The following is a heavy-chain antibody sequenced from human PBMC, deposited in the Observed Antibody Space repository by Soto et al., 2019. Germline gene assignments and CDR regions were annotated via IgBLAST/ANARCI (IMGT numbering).Heavy chain of an antibody. V-gene: IGHV4-30-4*08. D-gene: IGHD5-12*01. CDR3: ARDAIVATIGGYYYYGMDV. CDR1: GCSISSGGYY. J-gene: IGHJ6*02. CDR2: IYYSGST. Sequence: PSETLSLTCTFSGCSISSGGYYWSWIRQHPGKGLEWIGYIYYSGSTYYNPSLKSRVTISVDTSKNQFSLKLSSVTAADTAVYYCARDAIVATIGGYYYYGMDVWGQGTTVTVSS.